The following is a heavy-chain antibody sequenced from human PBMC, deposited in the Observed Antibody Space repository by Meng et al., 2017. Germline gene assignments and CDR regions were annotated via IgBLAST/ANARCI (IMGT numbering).Heavy chain of an antibody. V-gene: IGHV1-18*01. CDR1: GYTFTSYG. CDR3: ARDIVVVPAAMFEGMDV. J-gene: IGHJ6*02. CDR2: ISAYNGNT. Sequence: ASVKVSCKASGYTFTSYGISWVRQAPGQGLEWMGWISAYNGNTNYAQKLQGRVTMTTDTSTSTAYMELRSLRSDDTAVYYCARDIVVVPAAMFEGMDVWGQGTTVTV. D-gene: IGHD2-2*01.